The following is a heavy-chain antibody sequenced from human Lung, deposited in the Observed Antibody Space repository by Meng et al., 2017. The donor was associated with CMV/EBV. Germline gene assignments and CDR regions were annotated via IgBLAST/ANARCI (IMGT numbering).Heavy chain of an antibody. Sequence: VQLVQYGAEVKKPGASVKVSCKGSGYRFTDYHIHWVRQAPGQGLEWMGWMNPKSGGANYAQKFQGRVTMTRDTSISTAYMELSRLRSDDTAVYYCAREGLVGDLRYFDLWGRGTLVTVSS. V-gene: IGHV1-2*02. CDR2: MNPKSGGA. J-gene: IGHJ2*01. D-gene: IGHD3-16*01. CDR3: AREGLVGDLRYFDL. CDR1: GYRFTDYH.